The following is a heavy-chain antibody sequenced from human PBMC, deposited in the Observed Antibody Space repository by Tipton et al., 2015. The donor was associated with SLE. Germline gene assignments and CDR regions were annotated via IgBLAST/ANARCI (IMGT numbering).Heavy chain of an antibody. D-gene: IGHD3-16*01. Sequence: TLSLTCTVSGSSITAYYWTWIRQPPGKGLEWIGYVYYSGTTNYNPSLKSRVTISGDTSKNQFSLKLTSVTAADTAAYYCARGRPRATQAWGGYYYYGLDIWGQGTTVTVSS. CDR2: VYYSGTT. CDR1: GSSITAYY. CDR3: ARGRPRATQAWGGYYYYGLDI. V-gene: IGHV4-59*01. J-gene: IGHJ6*02.